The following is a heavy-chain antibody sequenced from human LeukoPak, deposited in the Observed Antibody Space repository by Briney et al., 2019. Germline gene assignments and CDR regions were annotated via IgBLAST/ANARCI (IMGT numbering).Heavy chain of an antibody. V-gene: IGHV3-23*01. CDR2: ISGNAADT. CDR3: AKSITIFWHASEWFDP. J-gene: IGHJ5*02. CDR1: GFAFSPHA. D-gene: IGHD3-9*01. Sequence: PGGSLRLSCAASGFAFSPHAMSWVRQAPGKGLEWVSAISGNAADTYYADSVKGRFTISRDSSKNILYLQMNSLRAEDTAVYYCAKSITIFWHASEWFDPWGQGTLVTVSS.